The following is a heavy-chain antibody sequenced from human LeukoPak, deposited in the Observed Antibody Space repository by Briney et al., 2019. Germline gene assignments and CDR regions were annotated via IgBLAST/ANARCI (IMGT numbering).Heavy chain of an antibody. Sequence: GGSLRLSCAASGFTFDDYAMHWVRQAPGKGLEWVSGISWNSGSIGYADSVKGRFTISRDNAKNSLYLQMNSLRAEDTALYYCAKDMLSGYYGSGSYYMSWGQGTLVTVSS. D-gene: IGHD3-10*01. CDR2: ISWNSGSI. CDR3: AKDMLSGYYGSGSYYMS. CDR1: GFTFDDYA. V-gene: IGHV3-9*01. J-gene: IGHJ5*02.